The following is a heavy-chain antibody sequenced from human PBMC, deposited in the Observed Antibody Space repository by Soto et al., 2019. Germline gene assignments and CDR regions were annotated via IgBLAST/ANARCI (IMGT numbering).Heavy chain of an antibody. J-gene: IGHJ4*02. CDR2: ISGSGGST. V-gene: IGHV3-23*01. Sequence: EVQLLESGGGLVQPGGSLRLSCAASGFTFNNYAMNWVRQAPGKGLEWVSSISGSGGSTYYADSVKGRFTISRDNSKNTLYLQMNSLRAEDTAVYYCAKGALGSSIWYDFDYWGQGTLVTVSS. CDR1: GFTFNNYA. CDR3: AKGALGSSIWYDFDY. D-gene: IGHD6-13*01.